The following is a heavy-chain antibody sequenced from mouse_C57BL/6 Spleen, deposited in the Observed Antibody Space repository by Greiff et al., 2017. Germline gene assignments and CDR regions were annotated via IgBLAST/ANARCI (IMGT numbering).Heavy chain of an antibody. V-gene: IGHV1-53*01. D-gene: IGHD2-4*01. CDR1: GYTFTSYW. CDR2: INPSNGGT. CDR3: ARLNYDYDEGDYYAMDY. Sequence: VQLQQPGTELVKPGASVKLSCKASGYTFTSYWMHWVKQRPGQGLEWIGNINPSNGGTNYNEKFKSKATLTVDKSSSTAYMQLSSLTSEDSAVYYCARLNYDYDEGDYYAMDYWGQGTSVTVSS. J-gene: IGHJ4*01.